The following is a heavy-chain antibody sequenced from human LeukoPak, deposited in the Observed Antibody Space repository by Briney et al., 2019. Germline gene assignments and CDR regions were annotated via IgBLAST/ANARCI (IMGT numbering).Heavy chain of an antibody. CDR3: ARHENRNDGFDY. J-gene: IGHJ4*02. D-gene: IGHD1-1*01. CDR1: NYSISNSLY. CDR2: IYYSGNT. Sequence: SETLSLTCSGSNYSISNSLYWGWLRQPPGKGLEWIGSIYYSGNTYYNPSLKSRVTISVDRPKNQFSLKLSSVTAADTAVYYCARHENRNDGFDYWGQATLVTVSS. V-gene: IGHV4-39*01.